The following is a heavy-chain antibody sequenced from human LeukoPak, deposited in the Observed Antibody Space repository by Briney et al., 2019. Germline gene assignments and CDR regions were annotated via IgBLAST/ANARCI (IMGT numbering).Heavy chain of an antibody. J-gene: IGHJ4*02. D-gene: IGHD3-10*01. CDR3: AKGYGSGSL. CDR2: ISYDGSNK. V-gene: IGHV3-30*18. CDR1: GFTFSSYG. Sequence: GGSLRLSCAASGFTFSSYGMHWVRQAPGKGLEWVAVISYDGSNKYYADSVKGRFTISRDNSKNTLYLQMNSLRAEDTAVYYCAKGYGSGSLWGQGTLVTVSS.